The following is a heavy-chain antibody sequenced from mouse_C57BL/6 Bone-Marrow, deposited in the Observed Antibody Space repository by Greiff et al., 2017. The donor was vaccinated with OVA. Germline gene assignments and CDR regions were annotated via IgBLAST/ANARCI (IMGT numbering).Heavy chain of an antibody. V-gene: IGHV1-76*01. CDR2: IYPGSGNN. J-gene: IGHJ2*01. CDR1: GYTFTDYY. D-gene: IGHD1-1*01. Sequence: QVQLQQSGAELVRPGASVKLSCKASGYTFTDYYINWVKQRPGQGLEWIARIYPGSGNNYYNEKLKGKAPLTAEKSSSTAYMQLSSLTSEDSAVYCCNPCGSTVGRDYFDYWGQGTTLTVSS. CDR3: NPCGSTVGRDYFDY.